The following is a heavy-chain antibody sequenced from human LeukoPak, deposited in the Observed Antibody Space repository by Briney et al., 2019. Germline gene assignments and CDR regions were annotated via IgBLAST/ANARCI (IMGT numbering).Heavy chain of an antibody. D-gene: IGHD3-10*01. V-gene: IGHV4-30-4*01. J-gene: IGHJ4*02. CDR1: GGSISSGDYY. Sequence: SETLSLTCTVSGGSISSGDYYWSWIRQPPGKGLEWIGYIYYSGSTYYNPSLKSRVTISVDKSKNQFSLKLSSVTAADTAVYYCARASLGSGSYQGFDYWGQGTLVTVSS. CDR3: ARASLGSGSYQGFDY. CDR2: IYYSGST.